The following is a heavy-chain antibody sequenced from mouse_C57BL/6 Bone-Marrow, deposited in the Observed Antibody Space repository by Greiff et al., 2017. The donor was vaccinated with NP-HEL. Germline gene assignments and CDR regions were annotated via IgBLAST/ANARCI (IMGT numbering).Heavy chain of an antibody. CDR2: IYPVSGET. CDR3: GRPGSNFDYYAMDY. V-gene: IGHV1-11*01. CDR1: GYTFTDHI. J-gene: IGHJ4*01. Sequence: LQESGAEPASPGASVTLSCKASGYTFTDHIMNWVKKRPGQGLEWIGRIYPVSGETNYNQKFMGKATFSVDRSSSTVYMVLNSLTSEDPAVYYCGRPGSNFDYYAMDYWGQGTSVTVSS. D-gene: IGHD2-5*01.